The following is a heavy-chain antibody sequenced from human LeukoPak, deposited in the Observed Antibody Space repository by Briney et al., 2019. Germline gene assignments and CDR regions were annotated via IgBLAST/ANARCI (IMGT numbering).Heavy chain of an antibody. J-gene: IGHJ3*02. CDR1: GFTFSNAW. CDR2: VRSETKGGTT. Sequence: GGSLRLSCAASGFTFSNAWMSWVRQAPGKGLEWVGRVRSETKGGTTDYAAPVKGRFSISRDDSANTVYLQMNSLRAEDTAVYYCAREGFHSGRGYSYGYGAFDIWGQGTMVTVSS. CDR3: AREGFHSGRGYSYGYGAFDI. V-gene: IGHV3-15*01. D-gene: IGHD5-18*01.